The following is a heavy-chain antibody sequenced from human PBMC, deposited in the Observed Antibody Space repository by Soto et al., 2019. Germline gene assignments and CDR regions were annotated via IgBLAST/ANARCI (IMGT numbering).Heavy chain of an antibody. CDR2: INRDGSSI. D-gene: IGHD6-13*01. J-gene: IGHJ4*02. V-gene: IGHV3-74*01. Sequence: EVQLVESGGGLVQPGGSLRLSCAASGFTFSSYWMHWVRQAPGKGLVWVSRINRDGSSINYADSARGRVTISRDNAKNTLYLQVNGLRAGDTAVYYCAREIATTGEYYFDYWGQGILVTVSS. CDR3: AREIATTGEYYFDY. CDR1: GFTFSSYW.